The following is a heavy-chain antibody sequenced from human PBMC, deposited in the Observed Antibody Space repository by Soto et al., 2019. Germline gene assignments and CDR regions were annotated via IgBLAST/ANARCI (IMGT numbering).Heavy chain of an antibody. CDR3: AREDGSGKWLDP. Sequence: SDTLSLTCTFSGLSLSSGGYYLSWPRQHPGKGLEWIGYIYYSGSTYYNPSLKSRVTISVDTSKNQLSLRLSSVTAADTAVYYCAREDGSGKWLDPWGQAKRVTV. J-gene: IGHJ5*02. CDR1: GLSLSSGGYY. D-gene: IGHD3-10*01. CDR2: IYYSGST. V-gene: IGHV4-31*03.